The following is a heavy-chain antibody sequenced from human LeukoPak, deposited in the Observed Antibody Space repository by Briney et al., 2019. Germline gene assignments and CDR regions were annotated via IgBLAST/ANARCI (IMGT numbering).Heavy chain of an antibody. V-gene: IGHV1-46*01. D-gene: IGHD2-15*01. CDR3: ARQKVLHYYYYYGMDV. CDR1: GYTFPSYF. J-gene: IGHJ6*02. CDR2: INPTGGST. Sequence: ASVKVSCKASGYTFPSYFMHWVRQAPGQGLEWMGIINPTGGSTTYAQKFQGRVTMTRDTSTSTVYMELSSLRSDDTAVYYCARQKVLHYYYYYGMDVWGQGTTVTVSS.